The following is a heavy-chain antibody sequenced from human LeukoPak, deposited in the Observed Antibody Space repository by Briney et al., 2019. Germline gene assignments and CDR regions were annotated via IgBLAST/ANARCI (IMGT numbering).Heavy chain of an antibody. V-gene: IGHV3-74*01. J-gene: IGHJ4*02. CDR2: INTDGSST. CDR3: ARDRSKLLWFGELFSY. D-gene: IGHD3-10*01. Sequence: GGSLRLSCAASGFTFSSYWMHWVRQAPGKGLVWVSRINTDGSSTSYADSVKGRFTISRDNAKNTLYLQMNSLRAEDTAVYYCARDRSKLLWFGELFSYWGQGTLVTVSS. CDR1: GFTFSSYW.